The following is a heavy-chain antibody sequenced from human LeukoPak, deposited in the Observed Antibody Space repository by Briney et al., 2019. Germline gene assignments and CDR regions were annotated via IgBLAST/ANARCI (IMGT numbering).Heavy chain of an antibody. J-gene: IGHJ4*01. Sequence: EASVKVSCKAFGYTFTSNYMHWVRQAPGQGLEWMGWINPYSGDTNYAQNFQGRVTMTRDTSISTAYMELSRLRSDDTAVYYCARDRSPTPGRSYGRGHFDYWGQGTLVTVSS. CDR3: ARDRSPTPGRSYGRGHFDY. CDR2: INPYSGDT. CDR1: GYTFTSNY. D-gene: IGHD5-18*01. V-gene: IGHV1-2*02.